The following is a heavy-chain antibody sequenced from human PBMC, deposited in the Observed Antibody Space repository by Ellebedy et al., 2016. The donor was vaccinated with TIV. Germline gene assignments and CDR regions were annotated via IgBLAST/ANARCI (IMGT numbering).Heavy chain of an antibody. CDR3: ASCSGGSCYPDDAFDI. CDR1: GGSIRSYY. CDR2: IHHSGST. J-gene: IGHJ3*02. D-gene: IGHD2-15*01. V-gene: IGHV4-59*08. Sequence: MPSETLSLTCTVSGGSIRSYYWNWIRQPPGKGLEWIAYIHHSGSTYYDPSLRSRVTISIDTSTKQFSLKVTSVTAADTAVYYCASCSGGSCYPDDAFDIWGQGTMVTVSS.